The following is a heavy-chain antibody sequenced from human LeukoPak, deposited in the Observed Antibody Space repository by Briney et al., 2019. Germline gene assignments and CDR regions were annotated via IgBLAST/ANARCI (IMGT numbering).Heavy chain of an antibody. CDR1: GFAFDDYA. V-gene: IGHV3-74*01. Sequence: PGRSLRLSCAASGFAFDDYAMHWVRQAPGKGLVWVSRINSDESSTSYADSVKGRFTISRDNAKNTLYLQMNSLRVEDTAVYYCAREGHYYDSSGSIDDALGIWGQGTMVTVSS. CDR2: INSDESST. D-gene: IGHD3-22*01. J-gene: IGHJ3*02. CDR3: AREGHYYDSSGSIDDALGI.